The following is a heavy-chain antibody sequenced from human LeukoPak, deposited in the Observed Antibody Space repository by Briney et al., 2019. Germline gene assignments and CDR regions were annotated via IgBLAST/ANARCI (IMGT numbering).Heavy chain of an antibody. CDR2: ISSIGSTI. V-gene: IGHV3-11*01. D-gene: IGHD3-10*01. J-gene: IGHJ2*01. CDR3: AKRGLTMVRGVIHWYFDL. Sequence: GGSRRLSCAASGFTFRDCYMSWIRKAPGKGLEGVSYISSIGSTIYYADSVKGRFTISRDNSKNTLYLQMNSLRAEDTAVYYCAKRGLTMVRGVIHWYFDLWGRGTLVTVSS. CDR1: GFTFRDCY.